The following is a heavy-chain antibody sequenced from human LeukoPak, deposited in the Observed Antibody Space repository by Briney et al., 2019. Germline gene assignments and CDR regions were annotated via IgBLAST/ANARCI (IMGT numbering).Heavy chain of an antibody. CDR3: AKEDDDYYYGMDV. CDR1: GFTFSSYA. CDR2: ISGSGGST. Sequence: GGSLRLSCAASGFTFSSYAMSWVRQAPGKGLEWVSAISGSGGSTYYADSVKDQFTISRDNSRNTLYLQMNSLRAEDTAVYYCAKEDDDYYYGMDVWGKGTTVTVSS. V-gene: IGHV3-23*01. D-gene: IGHD1-1*01. J-gene: IGHJ6*04.